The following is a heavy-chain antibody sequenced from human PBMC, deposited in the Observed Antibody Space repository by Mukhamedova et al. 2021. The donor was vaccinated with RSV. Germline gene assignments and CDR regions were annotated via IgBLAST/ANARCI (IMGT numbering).Heavy chain of an antibody. CDR2: IPIFGTA. Sequence: IPIFGTANYAQKFQGRVTITADDSTSTAYMELSSLRSEDTAVYYCARGGYYDSSGYRCDYWGQGTLVTVSS. V-gene: IGHV1-69*01. CDR3: ARGGYYDSSGYRCDY. J-gene: IGHJ4*02. D-gene: IGHD3-22*01.